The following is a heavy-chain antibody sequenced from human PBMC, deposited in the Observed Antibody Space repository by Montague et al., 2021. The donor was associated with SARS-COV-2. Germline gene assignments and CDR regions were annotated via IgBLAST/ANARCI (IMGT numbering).Heavy chain of an antibody. D-gene: IGHD2-21*02. V-gene: IGHV4-61*01. CDR1: GVSVSSNNYY. J-gene: IGHJ5*02. CDR3: ARAYCGGDCHVGP. CDR2: IYDSGSA. Sequence: SETLSLTCSVSGVSVSSNNYYWTWIRRPLGKGLEWIGYIYDSGSANYNPSLKSRSTISVDTSNNQFSLRLSSVTAADTAVYYCARAYCGGDCHVGPWGQGILVTVSS.